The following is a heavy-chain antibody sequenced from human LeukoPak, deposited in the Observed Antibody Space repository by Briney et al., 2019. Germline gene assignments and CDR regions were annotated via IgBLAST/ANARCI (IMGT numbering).Heavy chain of an antibody. Sequence: SVKVSCKASGYTFTSYGISWVRQAPGQGLEWMGRIIPILGIANYAQKFQGRVTITADKSTSTAYMELSSLRSEDTAVYYCARESVVVAAISTSYYFDYWGQGTLVTVSS. D-gene: IGHD2-15*01. V-gene: IGHV1-69*04. CDR2: IIPILGIA. CDR1: GYTFTSYG. J-gene: IGHJ4*02. CDR3: ARESVVVAAISTSYYFDY.